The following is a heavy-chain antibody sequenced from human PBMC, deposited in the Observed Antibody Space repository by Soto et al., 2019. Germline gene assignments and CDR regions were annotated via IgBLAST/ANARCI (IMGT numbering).Heavy chain of an antibody. D-gene: IGHD6-19*01. CDR1: GFAFSTYG. V-gene: IGHV3-30*18. CDR2: ISYDGTDK. CDR3: AKDFGAWSDS. Sequence: QVHLVESGGGVVQPGRSLTISCVGSGFAFSTYGMHWVRQAPAKGLEWVALISYDGTDKYYADSVKGRFSISRDNSKQPLSLQMDGLRLEDPAVYYCAKDFGAWSDSWGQGTLVTVSA. J-gene: IGHJ5*02.